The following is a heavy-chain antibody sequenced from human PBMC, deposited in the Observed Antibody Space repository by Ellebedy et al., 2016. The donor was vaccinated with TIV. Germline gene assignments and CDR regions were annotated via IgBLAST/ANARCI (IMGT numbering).Heavy chain of an antibody. CDR1: GFTFDDYG. Sequence: GESLKISCAASGFTFDDYGMSWVRQAPGKGLEWVGRIKSKTDGGTTDYAAPVKGRFTISRDDSKNTLYLQMNSLKTEDTAVYYCTTSYSCPRRGGPSLCYWGQGTLVTVSS. V-gene: IGHV3-15*01. D-gene: IGHD2-15*01. J-gene: IGHJ4*02. CDR3: TTSYSCPRRGGPSLCY. CDR2: IKSKTDGGTT.